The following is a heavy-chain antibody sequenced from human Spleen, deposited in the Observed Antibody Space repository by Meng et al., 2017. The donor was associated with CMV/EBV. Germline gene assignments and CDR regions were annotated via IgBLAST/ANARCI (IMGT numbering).Heavy chain of an antibody. CDR2: INPNSGGT. CDR1: GYPFTGYY. Sequence: SGYPFTGYYMHWVRQAPGQGLEWMGWINPNSGGTNYAQKFQGRVTMTRDTSISTAYMELSRLRSDDTAVYYCAREAGDGYNYVVFPHWGQGTLVTVSS. CDR3: AREAGDGYNYVVFPH. D-gene: IGHD5-24*01. J-gene: IGHJ4*02. V-gene: IGHV1-2*02.